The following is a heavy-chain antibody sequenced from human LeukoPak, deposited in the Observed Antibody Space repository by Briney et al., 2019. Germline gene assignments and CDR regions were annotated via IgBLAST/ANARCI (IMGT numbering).Heavy chain of an antibody. Sequence: SETLSLTCAVYGGSFSGYYWSWIRQPPGKGLEWIGYIYYSGSTYYNPSLKSRVTISVDTSKNQFSLKLSSVTAADTAVYYCARNGDCYSCFDYWGQGTLVTVSS. CDR3: ARNGDCYSCFDY. V-gene: IGHV4-34*09. CDR2: IYYSGST. J-gene: IGHJ4*02. D-gene: IGHD2-21*02. CDR1: GGSFSGYY.